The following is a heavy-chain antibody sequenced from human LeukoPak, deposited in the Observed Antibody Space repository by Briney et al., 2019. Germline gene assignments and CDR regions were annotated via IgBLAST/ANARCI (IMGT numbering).Heavy chain of an antibody. V-gene: IGHV1-24*01. D-gene: IGHD6-13*01. J-gene: IGHJ4*02. Sequence: GASVKVSCKVSGYTLTELSMHWVRQAPGKGLEWMGGFDPEDGETIYAQKFQGRVTMTRDTSISAAYMELSRLRSDDTAVYYCARVYSSSWKIDYWGQGTLVTVSS. CDR3: ARVYSSSWKIDY. CDR2: FDPEDGET. CDR1: GYTLTELS.